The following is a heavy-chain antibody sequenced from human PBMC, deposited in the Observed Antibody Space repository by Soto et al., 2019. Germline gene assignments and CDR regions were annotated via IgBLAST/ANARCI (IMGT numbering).Heavy chain of an antibody. CDR2: IYYSGST. J-gene: IGHJ4*02. V-gene: IGHV4-39*01. CDR1: GGSISSSSYY. CDR3: ARRGGITMVRGRDFDY. Sequence: QLQLQESGPGLVKPSETLSLTCTVSGGSISSSSYYWGWIRQPPGKGLEWIGSIYYSGSTYYNPSPKSRVTISVDTSKNQFSLKLSSVTAADTAVYYCARRGGITMVRGRDFDYWGQGTLVTVSS. D-gene: IGHD3-10*01.